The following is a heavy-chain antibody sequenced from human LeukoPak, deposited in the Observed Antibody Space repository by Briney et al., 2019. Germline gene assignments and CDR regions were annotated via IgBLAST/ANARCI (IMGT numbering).Heavy chain of an antibody. CDR1: GFTFSSNA. CDR3: ASGYCGRTTCSPPFDY. V-gene: IGHV3-30-3*01. Sequence: HPGGSLRLSCAASGFTFSSNAMHWVRQAPGKGLEWVAVISYDGSNKYYADYVKGRFTISRDNSKNTLYLEMNSLRAEDTAVYYCASGYCGRTTCSPPFDYWGQGTLVTVSP. CDR2: ISYDGSNK. J-gene: IGHJ4*02. D-gene: IGHD2-2*01.